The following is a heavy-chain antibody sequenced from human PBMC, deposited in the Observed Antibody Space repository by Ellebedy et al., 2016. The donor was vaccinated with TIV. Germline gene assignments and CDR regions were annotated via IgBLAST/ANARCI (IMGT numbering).Heavy chain of an antibody. CDR1: GYSFNNYW. D-gene: IGHD3-10*01. CDR2: IYPGDSET. Sequence: GESLKISCKGSGYSFNNYWIGWVRQMPGKGLEWMGIIYPGDSETRYSPSFQGQVTISADKSVTTAYLQWRSLKASDTAMYYCARHRPEYYNRWFDSWGQGTLVTVSS. V-gene: IGHV5-51*01. J-gene: IGHJ5*01. CDR3: ARHRPEYYNRWFDS.